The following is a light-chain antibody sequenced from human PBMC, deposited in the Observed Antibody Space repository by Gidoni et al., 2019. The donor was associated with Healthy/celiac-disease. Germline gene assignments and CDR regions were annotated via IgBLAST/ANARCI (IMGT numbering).Light chain of an antibody. J-gene: IGKJ3*01. Sequence: SRFLLQGERAPTSCRASQSGSSYLAWDQQKPGQAPRLLIYDASNRATGIPARFSGSGSGTDFTLTISSLEPEDFAVYYCQQRSNWALTFGPGTKVDIK. CDR2: DAS. CDR1: QSGSSY. V-gene: IGKV3-11*01. CDR3: QQRSNWALT.